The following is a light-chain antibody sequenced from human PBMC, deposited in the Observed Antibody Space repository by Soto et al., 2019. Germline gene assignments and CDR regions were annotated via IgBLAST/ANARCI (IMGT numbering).Light chain of an antibody. J-gene: IGLJ2*01. Sequence: QSALTQPASVSASPGQSITISCTGTSSNVGTYDLVSWYQHHPDKAPKLIIYEGTKRPSGISRRFSGSKSGNTASLTISGLQAEDDAAYYCCSFAVGAALVFGGGTKLTVL. CDR2: EGT. CDR1: SSNVGTYDL. V-gene: IGLV2-23*01. CDR3: CSFAVGAALV.